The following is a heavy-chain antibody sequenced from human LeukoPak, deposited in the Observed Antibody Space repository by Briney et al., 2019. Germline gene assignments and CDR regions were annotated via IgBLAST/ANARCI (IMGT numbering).Heavy chain of an antibody. J-gene: IGHJ4*02. CDR3: ARADPVAY. CDR1: RDIFTGSF. V-gene: IGHV1-2*02. CDR2: MNSNTGGT. Sequence: ASVKVSCKASRDIFTGSFIHWVRQAPGQGLEWMGWMNSNTGGTKLAQKFRGRVTMTRDTSINTAYMELRYPRSDDTAVYYCARADPVAYWGQGTQVTVSS.